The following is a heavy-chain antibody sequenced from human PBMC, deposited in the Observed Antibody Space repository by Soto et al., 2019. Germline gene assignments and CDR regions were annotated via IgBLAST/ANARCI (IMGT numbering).Heavy chain of an antibody. CDR3: ASESYGGEFDY. CDR2: INGCNGNT. CDR1: GYTFTSYG. D-gene: IGHD4-17*01. J-gene: IGHJ4*02. Sequence: ASVKVSCTASGYTFTSYGLSWVRQAPGQGLEWMGWINGCNGNTNYSQKFQGRVTITRDTSASTAYMELSSLRSEDTAVYYCASESYGGEFDYWGQGTLVTVSS. V-gene: IGHV1-18*01.